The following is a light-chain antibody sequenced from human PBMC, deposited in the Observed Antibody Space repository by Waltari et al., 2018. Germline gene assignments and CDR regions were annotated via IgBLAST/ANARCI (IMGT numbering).Light chain of an antibody. CDR2: AAS. V-gene: IGKV3-20*01. Sequence: EIVLTQSPGTRSLSPGQTATLSCWASQSVSSSFFAWYQQRPGQAPRLLIYAASKRATGIPDRFSGSGSGTDFTLTISRLEPEDFALYYCQHYATAPPYTFGQGTKLEIK. J-gene: IGKJ2*01. CDR3: QHYATAPPYT. CDR1: QSVSSSF.